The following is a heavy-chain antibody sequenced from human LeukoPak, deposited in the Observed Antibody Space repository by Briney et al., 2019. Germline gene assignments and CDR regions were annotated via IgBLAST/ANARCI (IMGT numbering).Heavy chain of an antibody. CDR3: ARVRYSSGWYLGSANFDY. J-gene: IGHJ4*02. CDR2: INHSGST. Sequence: SETLSLTCAVYGGSFSGYYWSWIRQPPGKGLEWIGEINHSGSTNYNPSLKSRVTISVDTSKNQFSLKLSSVTAADTAVYYCARVRYSSGWYLGSANFDYWGQGTLVTDSS. V-gene: IGHV4-34*01. CDR1: GGSFSGYY. D-gene: IGHD6-19*01.